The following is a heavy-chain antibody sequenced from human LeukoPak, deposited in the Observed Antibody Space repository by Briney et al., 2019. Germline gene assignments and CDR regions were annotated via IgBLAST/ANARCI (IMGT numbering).Heavy chain of an antibody. CDR1: GFTFSDYY. CDR2: ISSSGSTI. CDR3: ARAQSYYYGSGVWFAR. V-gene: IGHV3-11*01. J-gene: IGHJ5*02. D-gene: IGHD3-10*01. Sequence: GGSLRLSCAASGFTFSDYYMSCIRQAPGKWREWVSYISSSGSTIYYADSVKGRFTISRDNAKNSLYLQMNSLRDEDTAAYYCARAQSYYYGSGVWFARWGQGTLVTVSS.